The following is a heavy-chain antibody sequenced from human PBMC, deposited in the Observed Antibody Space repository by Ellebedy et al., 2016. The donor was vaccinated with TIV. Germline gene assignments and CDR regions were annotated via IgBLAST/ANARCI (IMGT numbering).Heavy chain of an antibody. CDR1: GYTFNSYY. Sequence: AASVKVSCKASGYTFNSYYMHWVRQAPGQGLEWMGIINPFGNGTNYEQNFQGRLTMTRDTSTSTVYMELSSLRSEDTAVYYCARARQTGTSHSYYGMDVWGQGTTVTVSS. CDR3: ARARQTGTSHSYYGMDV. V-gene: IGHV1-46*02. CDR2: INPFGNGT. D-gene: IGHD3-9*01. J-gene: IGHJ6*02.